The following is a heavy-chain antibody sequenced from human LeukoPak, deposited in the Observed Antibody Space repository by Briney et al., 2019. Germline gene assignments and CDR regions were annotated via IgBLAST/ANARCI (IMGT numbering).Heavy chain of an antibody. CDR1: GGTFSSYA. V-gene: IGHV1-69*13. D-gene: IGHD2-8*01. CDR2: IIPIFGTA. CDR3: AREVYAMYYYYGMDV. J-gene: IGHJ6*02. Sequence: SVKVSCKASGGTFSSYAISWVRQAPGQGLEWMGGIIPIFGTANYAQKFQGRVTITADESTSTAYKELSSLRSEDTAVYYCAREVYAMYYYYGMDVWGQGTTVTVSS.